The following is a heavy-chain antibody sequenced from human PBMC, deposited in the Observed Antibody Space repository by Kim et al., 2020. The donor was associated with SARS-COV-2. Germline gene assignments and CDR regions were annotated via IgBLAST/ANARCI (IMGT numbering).Heavy chain of an antibody. Sequence: SVKVSCKASGGTFSSYAISWVRQAPGQGLEWMGGIIPIFGTANYAQKFQGRVTITADESTSTAYMELSSLRSEDTAVYYCASVLDSGSWMGSYYYYYGMDVWGQGTTVTVSS. CDR2: IIPIFGTA. D-gene: IGHD1-26*01. J-gene: IGHJ6*02. V-gene: IGHV1-69*13. CDR3: ASVLDSGSWMGSYYYYYGMDV. CDR1: GGTFSSYA.